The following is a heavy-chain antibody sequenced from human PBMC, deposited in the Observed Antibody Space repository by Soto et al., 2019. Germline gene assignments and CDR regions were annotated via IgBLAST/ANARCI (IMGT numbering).Heavy chain of an antibody. Sequence: GASVKVSCKASGYTFPRYAMNWVRQAPGQSPEWMGWINPSGGSTSYAQKFQGRVTMTRDTSTSTVYMELSSLRSEDTAVYYCARDLRVSTVTTTDNWFDPWGQGTLVTVSS. CDR1: GYTFPRYA. D-gene: IGHD4-17*01. CDR2: INPSGGST. J-gene: IGHJ5*02. V-gene: IGHV1-46*01. CDR3: ARDLRVSTVTTTDNWFDP.